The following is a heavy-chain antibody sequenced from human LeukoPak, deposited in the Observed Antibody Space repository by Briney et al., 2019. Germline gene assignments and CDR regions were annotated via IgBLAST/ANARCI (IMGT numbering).Heavy chain of an antibody. Sequence: GGSLRLSCAASGFTFSSYSMNWVRQAPGKGLEWVSYISSSSSTIYYTDSVKGRFTISRDNAENSLYLQMNSLRAEDTALYYCVTPRGGKLLLDAFDIWGQGTMVTVSS. CDR2: ISSSSSTI. CDR1: GFTFSSYS. D-gene: IGHD4-23*01. V-gene: IGHV3-48*01. J-gene: IGHJ3*02. CDR3: VTPRGGKLLLDAFDI.